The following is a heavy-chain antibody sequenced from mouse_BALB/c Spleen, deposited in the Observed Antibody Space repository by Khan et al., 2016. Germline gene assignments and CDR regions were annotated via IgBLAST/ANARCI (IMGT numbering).Heavy chain of an antibody. CDR3: ARWLDAMDY. V-gene: IGHV3-2*02. J-gene: IGHJ4*01. CDR2: ISNSGTT. CDR1: GYTITSDYA. D-gene: IGHD2-2*01. Sequence: EVQLQESGPGLVKPSQSLSITCTVTGYTITSDYAWNWIRQLPGNKQEGMGYISNSGTTTYNPSLNSRISITRDTSKNQFFLQLKSVTTEDTATYYCARWLDAMDYWGQGTSVTVSS.